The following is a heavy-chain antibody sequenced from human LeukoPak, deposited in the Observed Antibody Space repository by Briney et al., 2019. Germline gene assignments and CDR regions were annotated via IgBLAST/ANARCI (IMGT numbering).Heavy chain of an antibody. CDR1: GGTFSSYA. CDR2: IIPILGIA. V-gene: IGHV1-69*04. Sequence: RASVKVSCKASGGTFSSYAISWVRQAPGQGLEWMGRIIPILGIANYAQKFQGRVTITADKSTSTAYMELSSLRSEDTAVYFCASHIVVVPTATSTDAFDIWGQGTMVTVSS. D-gene: IGHD2-2*01. CDR3: ASHIVVVPTATSTDAFDI. J-gene: IGHJ3*02.